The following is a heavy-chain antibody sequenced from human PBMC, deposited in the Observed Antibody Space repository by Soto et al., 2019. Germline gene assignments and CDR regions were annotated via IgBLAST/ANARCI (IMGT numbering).Heavy chain of an antibody. Sequence: QVQLVQSGAEVKKPGSSVKVSCAASGGTFNSYTINWVRQAPGQGLEWVGRVNPIVGMSSSAQKFQGRVTISADKSKNKAYMDLTSLKSEDTAVYYCATSDGSGSAHFDYWGQGTLVTVSS. CDR3: ATSDGSGSAHFDY. CDR2: VNPIVGMS. CDR1: GGTFNSYT. J-gene: IGHJ4*02. D-gene: IGHD3-10*01. V-gene: IGHV1-69*02.